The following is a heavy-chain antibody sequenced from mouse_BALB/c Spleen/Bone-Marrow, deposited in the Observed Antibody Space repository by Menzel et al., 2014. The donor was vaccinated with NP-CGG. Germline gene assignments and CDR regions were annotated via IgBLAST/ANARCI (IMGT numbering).Heavy chain of an antibody. CDR1: GFSLTSYG. D-gene: IGHD1-1*01. V-gene: IGHV2-9*02. CDR2: IGIGGST. J-gene: IGHJ2*01. Sequence: VMLVESGPGLVAPSQSLSITCTVSGFSLTSYGLHWARQPPGKGLEWLGVIGIGGSTNYNSALMSRLSISKDNSKSQVFLKMNSLRTDDTAMYYCARASYYYGSRYDYWGQGTTLTVSS. CDR3: ARASYYYGSRYDY.